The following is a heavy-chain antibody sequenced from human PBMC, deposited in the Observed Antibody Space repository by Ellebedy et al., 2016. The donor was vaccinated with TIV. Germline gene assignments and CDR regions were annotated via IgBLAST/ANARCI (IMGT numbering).Heavy chain of an antibody. Sequence: SVKVSCXASGGTFSSYAISWVRQAPGQGLEWMEGIIPIFGTANYAQKFQGRVTITADKSTSTAYMELSSLRSEDTAVYYCARVPQQLVFGGMDVWGQGTTVTVSS. V-gene: IGHV1-69*06. D-gene: IGHD6-13*01. J-gene: IGHJ6*02. CDR2: IIPIFGTA. CDR3: ARVPQQLVFGGMDV. CDR1: GGTFSSYA.